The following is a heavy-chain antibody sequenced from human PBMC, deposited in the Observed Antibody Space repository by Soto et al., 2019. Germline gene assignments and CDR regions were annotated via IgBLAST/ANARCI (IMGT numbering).Heavy chain of an antibody. Sequence: SETLSLTCTVSGGSISSYYWSWIRQPPGKGLEWIGYIYYSGSTNYNPSLKSRVTISVDTSKNQFSLKLSSVTAADTAVYYCARKRTYYYDSSGYDGRGPFDYWGQGTLVT. J-gene: IGHJ4*02. V-gene: IGHV4-59*01. CDR1: GGSISSYY. CDR2: IYYSGST. CDR3: ARKRTYYYDSSGYDGRGPFDY. D-gene: IGHD3-22*01.